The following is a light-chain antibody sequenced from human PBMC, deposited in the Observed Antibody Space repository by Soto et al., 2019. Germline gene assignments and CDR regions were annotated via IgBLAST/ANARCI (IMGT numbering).Light chain of an antibody. Sequence: EIVLTQSPATLYWSPGETATLSCGASESVSTYVAWYQQKPGQAPRLLIYDASHRATGTPARFSGSGSMTDFTLTSSSLEPEYSEVYYCQHRRSPSTFGAVNKVDIK. V-gene: IGKV3-11*01. CDR1: ESVSTY. CDR2: DAS. CDR3: QHRRSPST. J-gene: IGKJ3*01.